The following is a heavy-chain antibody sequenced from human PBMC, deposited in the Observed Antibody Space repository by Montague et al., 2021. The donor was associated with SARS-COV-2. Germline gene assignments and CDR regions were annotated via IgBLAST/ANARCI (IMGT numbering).Heavy chain of an antibody. Sequence: SETLSLTCTVSGGSISSGSYYWGWIRQPPGKGLEWIGAIDYTGGTQQNSSLGSRVTISIDTSNNQISLKMTPVTAADTAVYYCARSSFVGDPSFGGGYYYGMGVWGQGTTVTVSS. V-gene: IGHV4-39*01. CDR3: ARSSFVGDPSFGGGYYYGMGV. J-gene: IGHJ6*02. CDR2: IDYTGGT. CDR1: GGSISSGSYY. D-gene: IGHD2-15*01.